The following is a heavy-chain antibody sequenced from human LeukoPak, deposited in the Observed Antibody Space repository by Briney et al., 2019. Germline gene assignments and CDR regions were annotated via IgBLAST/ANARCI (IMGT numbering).Heavy chain of an antibody. J-gene: IGHJ5*02. CDR1: GGSINSGDYY. Sequence: PSETLSLTCSVSGGSINSGDYYWSWIRQHPDKGLEWIGYIYYRGSTYYNPSLESRAVISVDTSKNQFSLKLSSVTAADTAVYYCARDVTMVRGEIDPWGPGTLVTVSS. CDR3: ARDVTMVRGEIDP. CDR2: IYYRGST. D-gene: IGHD3-10*01. V-gene: IGHV4-31*03.